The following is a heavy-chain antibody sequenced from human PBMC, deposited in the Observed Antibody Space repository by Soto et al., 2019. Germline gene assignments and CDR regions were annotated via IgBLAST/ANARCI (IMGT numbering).Heavy chain of an antibody. CDR2: IKQDGSEK. CDR1: AFTFSNYW. CDR3: ARSSGAAFDY. D-gene: IGHD3-22*01. J-gene: IGHJ4*02. Sequence: GGSLRLSCAASAFTFSNYWMSWVRQAPGKGLEWVANIKQDGSEKYYVDSVEGRFTISRDNAKYSLYLQMNSLGAEDTAVYYCARSSGAAFDYWGQGTLVTVSS. V-gene: IGHV3-7*01.